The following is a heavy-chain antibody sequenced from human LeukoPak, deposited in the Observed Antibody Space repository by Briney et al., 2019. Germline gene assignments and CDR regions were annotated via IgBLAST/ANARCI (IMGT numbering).Heavy chain of an antibody. D-gene: IGHD3-10*01. CDR3: ARPYYYGSGTHDY. V-gene: IGHV4-39*01. CDR1: GGSIYSSSYY. Sequence: SETLSLTCTVSGGSIYSSSYYWGWIRQTPGKGLEWIGSMYYTGNSFYNPSLKSRVTISVDTSKNQFSLKLSSVTAADTAVYYCARPYYYGSGTHDYWGQGTLVTVSS. J-gene: IGHJ4*02. CDR2: MYYTGNS.